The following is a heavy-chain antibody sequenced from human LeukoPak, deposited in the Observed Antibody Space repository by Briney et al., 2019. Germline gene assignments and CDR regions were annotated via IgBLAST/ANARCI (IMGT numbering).Heavy chain of an antibody. Sequence: SETQSLTCSVSGGSISTYWWSWIRQSPGKGLEWIGNIFYSGYTNYNPSLKSRVTISVDTSKKQFSLKLTSVTAADTAVYYCARYDSSGFYQYYFDYWGLGTLVTVSS. D-gene: IGHD3-22*01. V-gene: IGHV4-59*01. CDR2: IFYSGYT. J-gene: IGHJ4*02. CDR3: ARYDSSGFYQYYFDY. CDR1: GGSISTYW.